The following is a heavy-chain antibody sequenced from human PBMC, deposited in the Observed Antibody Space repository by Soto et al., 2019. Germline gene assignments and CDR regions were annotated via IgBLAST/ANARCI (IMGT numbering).Heavy chain of an antibody. CDR3: ARGALPYSSGWGVFDY. Sequence: EVQLVESGGGLVKPGGSLRLSCAASGFTFSSYSMNWVRQAPGKGLEWVSSISSSSSYIYYADSVKGRFTISRDNAKKSLYLQMNSLRAEDTAVYYCARGALPYSSGWGVFDYWGQGTLVTVSS. CDR1: GFTFSSYS. J-gene: IGHJ4*02. D-gene: IGHD6-19*01. CDR2: ISSSSSYI. V-gene: IGHV3-21*01.